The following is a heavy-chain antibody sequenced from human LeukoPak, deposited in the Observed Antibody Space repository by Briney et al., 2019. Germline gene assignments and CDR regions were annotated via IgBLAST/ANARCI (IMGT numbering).Heavy chain of an antibody. CDR2: ISPYNGDT. J-gene: IGHJ6*03. CDR3: ARGRDDTIPSKYYYMDV. Sequence: ASVTVSCKASGYTFTTFAISWVRQAPGQGLEWMGWISPYNGDTHYAQKFQGRVAMTTYTSTNTAYMELRSLRSDDTAVYYCARGRDDTIPSKYYYMDVWGKGTTVTVSS. V-gene: IGHV1-18*01. D-gene: IGHD1-1*01. CDR1: GYTFTTFA.